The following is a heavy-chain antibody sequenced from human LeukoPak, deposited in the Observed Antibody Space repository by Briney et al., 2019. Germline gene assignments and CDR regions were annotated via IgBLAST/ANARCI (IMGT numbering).Heavy chain of an antibody. Sequence: KPSETLSLTCTVSGGSISSSSYYWGWIRQPPGKGLEWIGSIYYSGSTYYNPSLKSRVTISVDTSRNQFSLKLSSVTAADTAVYYCASAATLKNSSGYYPDAFDIWGQETMVTVSS. V-gene: IGHV4-39*01. CDR3: ASAATLKNSSGYYPDAFDI. J-gene: IGHJ3*02. CDR2: IYYSGST. CDR1: GGSISSSSYY. D-gene: IGHD3-22*01.